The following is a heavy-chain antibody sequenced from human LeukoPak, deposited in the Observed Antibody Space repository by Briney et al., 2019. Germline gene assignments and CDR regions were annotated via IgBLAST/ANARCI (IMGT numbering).Heavy chain of an antibody. CDR1: GGSISTYY. Sequence: SETLSLTCTLSGGSISTYYWSWIRQPPGKGLEWIGYIYHSGSTNYNPSLKSRVTISVDTSKNQFSLKLSTVTAADTAVYYCARGGGYASPIGYWGQGALVTVSS. CDR2: IYHSGST. J-gene: IGHJ4*02. D-gene: IGHD5-12*01. V-gene: IGHV4-59*01. CDR3: ARGGGYASPIGY.